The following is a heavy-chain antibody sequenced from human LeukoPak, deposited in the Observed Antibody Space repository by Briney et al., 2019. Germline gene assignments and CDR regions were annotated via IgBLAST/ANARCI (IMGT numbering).Heavy chain of an antibody. V-gene: IGHV3-48*03. CDR3: ARDYYYYYMDA. Sequence: SGGSLRLSCAASGFTFSSYEMNWVRQAPGKGLEWASYISSSGSTIYYADSVKGRFTISRDNAKNSLYLQMNSLRAEDTAVYYCARDYYYYYMDAWGKGTTVTVSS. J-gene: IGHJ6*03. CDR1: GFTFSSYE. CDR2: ISSSGSTI.